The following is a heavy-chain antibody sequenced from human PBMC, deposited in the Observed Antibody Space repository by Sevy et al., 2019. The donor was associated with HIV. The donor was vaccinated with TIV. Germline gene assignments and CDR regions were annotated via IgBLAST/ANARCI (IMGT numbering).Heavy chain of an antibody. V-gene: IGHV3-21*01. Sequence: GGSLRLSCAASGFTFSSYSMNWVRQAPGKGLEWVSCSSSSSSYIYYADSVKGRFTISRDNAKNSLYLQMNSLRAEDMAVYYCARGSPYYYGSGSSDWFDPWGQGTLVTVSS. J-gene: IGHJ5*02. CDR1: GFTFSSYS. CDR2: SSSSSSYI. CDR3: ARGSPYYYGSGSSDWFDP. D-gene: IGHD3-10*01.